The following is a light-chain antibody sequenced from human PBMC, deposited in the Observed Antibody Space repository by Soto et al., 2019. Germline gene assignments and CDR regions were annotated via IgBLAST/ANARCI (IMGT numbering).Light chain of an antibody. Sequence: ETVMTQSPATLSVSPGERATISCRASQSVSSNLAWYQQKPGQPPRLLIYGASARATGIPARFSGSGSGTVFTLTISSPQSEDFAIYYCQQYNTWPPGITFGGGTKVQIK. CDR1: QSVSSN. CDR2: GAS. J-gene: IGKJ4*01. CDR3: QQYNTWPPGIT. V-gene: IGKV3D-15*01.